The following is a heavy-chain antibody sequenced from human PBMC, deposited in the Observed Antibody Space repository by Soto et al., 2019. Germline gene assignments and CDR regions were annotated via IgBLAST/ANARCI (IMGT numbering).Heavy chain of an antibody. CDR2: INPNSGGT. Sequence: ASVKVSCKASGYTFTGYYMHWVRQAPGQGLEWMGWINPNSGGTNYAQKFQGWVTMTRDTSISTAYMELSRLRSDDTAVYYCARARSSTGTDAFDIWGQGTMVTVSS. CDR3: ARARSSTGTDAFDI. J-gene: IGHJ3*02. CDR1: GYTFTGYY. D-gene: IGHD1-1*01. V-gene: IGHV1-2*04.